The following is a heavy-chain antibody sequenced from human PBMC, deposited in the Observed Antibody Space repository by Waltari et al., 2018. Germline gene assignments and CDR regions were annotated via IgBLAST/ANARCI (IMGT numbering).Heavy chain of an antibody. CDR2: INPNRGGT. CDR1: GYTFTGYY. J-gene: IGHJ5*02. Sequence: QVQLVQSGAEVKKPGASVKVSCKASGYTFTGYYMHWVRQAPGQGLEWMGRINPNRGGTNYAQKFQGRVTMTRDTSISTAYMELSRLRSDDTAVYYCARDYGAIFGVARGWFDPWGQGTLVTVSS. CDR3: ARDYGAIFGVARGWFDP. V-gene: IGHV1-2*06. D-gene: IGHD3-3*01.